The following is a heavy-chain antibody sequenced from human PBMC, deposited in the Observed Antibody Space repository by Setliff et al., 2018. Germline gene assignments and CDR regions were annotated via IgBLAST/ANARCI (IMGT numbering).Heavy chain of an antibody. Sequence: WASVKVSCKASGGTFSSYAISWVRQAPGQGLEWMGWMNPNSGNTGYAQKFQGRVTMTRDTSISTAYLQWSSLKASDTAMYYCARQAIFGSDAFDIWGQGTMVTVSS. D-gene: IGHD3-3*01. CDR3: ARQAIFGSDAFDI. CDR1: GGTFSSYA. V-gene: IGHV1-8*02. CDR2: MNPNSGNT. J-gene: IGHJ3*02.